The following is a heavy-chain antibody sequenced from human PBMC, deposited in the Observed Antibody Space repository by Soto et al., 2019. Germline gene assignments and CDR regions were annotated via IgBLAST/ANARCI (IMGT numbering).Heavy chain of an antibody. Sequence: GGSLRLSCAASGFTFSHFAMHWVRQAPGKGLEWNCFISFNATNGFFAYSVKGRFSISIDNSANILYLQMTNLIPEDTAIYYCARDRGRGYCTVGICPLGLDXWGQVNPVTVSX. CDR3: ARDRGRGYCTVGICPLGLDX. CDR1: GFTFSHFA. D-gene: IGHD2-8*02. V-gene: IGHV3-30-3*01. J-gene: IGHJ5*02. CDR2: ISFNATNG.